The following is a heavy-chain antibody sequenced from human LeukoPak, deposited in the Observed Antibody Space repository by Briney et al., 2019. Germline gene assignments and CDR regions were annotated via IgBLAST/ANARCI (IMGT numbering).Heavy chain of an antibody. J-gene: IGHJ5*02. D-gene: IGHD6-13*01. V-gene: IGHV4-39*01. CDR1: SGSISSGTYY. Sequence: SETLSLTCTVSSGSISSGTYYWSWIRQPADKGLEWIGSIYYSGSTYYNPSLKSRVTISVDTSKNQFSLKLSSVTAADTAVYYCARHTNPLIAAAANGWFDPWGQGTLVTVSS. CDR2: IYYSGST. CDR3: ARHTNPLIAAAANGWFDP.